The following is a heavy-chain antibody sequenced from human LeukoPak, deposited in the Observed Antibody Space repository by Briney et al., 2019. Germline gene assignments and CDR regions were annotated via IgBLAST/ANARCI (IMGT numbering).Heavy chain of an antibody. CDR2: IYPTGNT. CDR1: GGAIISYY. V-gene: IGHV4-4*07. D-gene: IGHD3-22*01. J-gene: IGHJ6*03. Sequence: PSETLSLTCSVSGGAIISYYWSWIRQPAGKGPEWIGRIYPTGNTDYNPSLKTRVTMSTDLSKKRFSLRLRSVTAADTAVYYCARLKFYDSTGYSPGYYMDVWGKGTAVTASS. CDR3: ARLKFYDSTGYSPGYYMDV.